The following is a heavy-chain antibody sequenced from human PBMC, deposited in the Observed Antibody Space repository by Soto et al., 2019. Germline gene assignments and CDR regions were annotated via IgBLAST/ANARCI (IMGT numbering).Heavy chain of an antibody. CDR3: ARLGGGWFDP. Sequence: QLQLQESGPGLVKPSETLSLTCTVSGGSLSTTNYYWGWIRQPPGKGLEWIASIYYSGSTYYNPSLKSRVAISVDTSNYQFSLKMNSVTAADMAVYYCARLGGGWFDPWGQGTLVTVSS. CDR1: GGSLSTTNYY. D-gene: IGHD3-16*01. J-gene: IGHJ5*02. V-gene: IGHV4-39*01. CDR2: IYYSGST.